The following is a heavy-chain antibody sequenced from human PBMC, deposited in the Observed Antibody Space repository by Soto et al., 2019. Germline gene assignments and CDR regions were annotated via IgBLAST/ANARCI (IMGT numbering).Heavy chain of an antibody. D-gene: IGHD2-15*01. CDR3: AIPYCRDNSCPRGFEL. CDR2: FIPILDMA. J-gene: IGHJ4*02. CDR1: GGTFNTYT. V-gene: IGHV1-69*02. Sequence: QVQVVQSGAEVKKPESSVKVSCKPSGGTFNTYTVNWVRLAPGHGLEWMGRFIPILDMANYAQKFQDRVTITADRSTFTAYMELNSLTSGDKAVYYFAIPYCRDNSCPRGFELCGPGTRVTVSS.